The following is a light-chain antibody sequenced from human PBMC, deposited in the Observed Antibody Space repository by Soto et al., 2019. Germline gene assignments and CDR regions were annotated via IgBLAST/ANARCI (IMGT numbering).Light chain of an antibody. J-gene: IGLJ3*02. CDR3: SSYTTSSTLVV. Sequence: QSALTQPASVSGSPGQSITISCTGTSSDVGGYNYVSWYQQHPGKAPKLMIYDVSNRPSGVSNRFSGSKSGNTASLTISGLHPADEADYYCSSYTTSSTLVVFGGGTKLTVL. CDR2: DVS. V-gene: IGLV2-14*01. CDR1: SSDVGGYNY.